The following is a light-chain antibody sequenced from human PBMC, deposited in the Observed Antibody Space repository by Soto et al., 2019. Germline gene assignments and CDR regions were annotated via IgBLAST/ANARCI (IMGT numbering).Light chain of an antibody. CDR2: TAS. Sequence: DSQMTQSPSSVSAPVGDRVTITCRASQGVSTCLAWYQQTPGNAPNLLIYTASSLQSGVPSRFSGSGAWTEFTLTISSLPPEDFATDYCQQTTTFPLTFGVGTKVEI. J-gene: IGKJ4*01. CDR3: QQTTTFPLT. V-gene: IGKV1D-12*01. CDR1: QGVSTC.